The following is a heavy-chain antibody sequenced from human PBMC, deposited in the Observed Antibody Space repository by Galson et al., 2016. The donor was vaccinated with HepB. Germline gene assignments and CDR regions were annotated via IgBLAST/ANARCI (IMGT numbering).Heavy chain of an antibody. CDR3: ARDHADTSILNFAFDI. D-gene: IGHD5-18*01. V-gene: IGHV1-69*13. J-gene: IGHJ3*02. Sequence: SVKVSCKASGGNFRIYAISWVRQAPGQGLEWMGQIIPIFGTTNYAQKFQGRVTITADESTNTAYIELNSLRSEDTAVYYCARDHADTSILNFAFDIWGQGTMVTASS. CDR1: GGNFRIYA. CDR2: IIPIFGTT.